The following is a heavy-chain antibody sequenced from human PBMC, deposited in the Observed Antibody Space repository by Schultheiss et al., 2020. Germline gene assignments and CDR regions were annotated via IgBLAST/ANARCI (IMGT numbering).Heavy chain of an antibody. CDR1: GGSISSDGYY. Sequence: SETLSLTCTVSGGSISSDGYYWSWIRQYPGRGLEWIGYIYYSGRTYYNPSLKSQVTMSVDTSKNQFSLKLSSVTAADTAVYYCARVDLRGVGGYYYYVDVWGKGATVTVSS. CDR2: IYYSGRT. V-gene: IGHV4-31*01. CDR3: ARVDLRGVGGYYYYVDV. D-gene: IGHD3-10*01. J-gene: IGHJ6*03.